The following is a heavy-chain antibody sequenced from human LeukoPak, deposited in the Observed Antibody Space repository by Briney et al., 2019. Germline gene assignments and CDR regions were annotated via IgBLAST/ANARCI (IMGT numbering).Heavy chain of an antibody. CDR1: GGSITRGDYY. J-gene: IGHJ3*02. V-gene: IGHV4-30-4*08. Sequence: SQTLSLTCSVSGGSITRGDYYWSWLRQPPGKGLEWIGYIYYSGDTYYNPSLQSRVTISVDASKKQFSLRLSSVTAADTAVYYCARGGPNYDILTGSYGDAFDIWGQGTMVTVSS. D-gene: IGHD3-9*01. CDR3: ARGGPNYDILTGSYGDAFDI. CDR2: IYYSGDT.